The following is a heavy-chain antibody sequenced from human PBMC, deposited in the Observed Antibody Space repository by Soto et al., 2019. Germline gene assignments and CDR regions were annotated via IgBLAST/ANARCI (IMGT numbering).Heavy chain of an antibody. CDR1: GFTFSGYG. CDR2: IWHEGGNK. CDR3: ARDGDFNTGVGKDY. Sequence: QVQLVESGGGVVQPGRSLRLSCAASGFTFSGYGMHWVRQAPGKGLEWVAFIWHEGGNKLYAESVKGRFTISRDYSKNTLYLQMTSLSAEDTAMYYCARDGDFNTGVGKDYWGEGTKVTVSS. V-gene: IGHV3-33*01. J-gene: IGHJ4*02. D-gene: IGHD7-27*01.